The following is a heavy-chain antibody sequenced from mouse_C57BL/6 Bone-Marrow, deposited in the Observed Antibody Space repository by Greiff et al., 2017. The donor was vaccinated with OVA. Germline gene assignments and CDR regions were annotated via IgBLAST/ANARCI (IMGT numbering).Heavy chain of an antibody. CDR1: GYAFSSSW. CDR3: ARGLPLDFDY. CDR2: IYPGDGDT. V-gene: IGHV1-82*01. J-gene: IGHJ2*01. Sequence: QVQLQQSGPELVKPGASVKISCKASGYAFSSSWMNWVKQRPGKGLEWIGRIYPGDGDTNYNGKFKGKATLTADKSSSTAYMQLSSLTSEDSAVYFCARGLPLDFDYWGKGTTLTVSS. D-gene: IGHD2-4*01.